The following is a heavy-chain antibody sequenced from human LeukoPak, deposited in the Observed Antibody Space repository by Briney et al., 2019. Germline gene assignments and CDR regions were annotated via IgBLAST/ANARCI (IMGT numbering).Heavy chain of an antibody. Sequence: SETLSLTCTVSGGSVSSGDYYWSWIRQPPGKGLEWIGYMSYSGNTNYNPSLKSRVTISVDTSKNQFSLILNSVTAADTAVYYCARETYYYDSSGYLFDYWGQGTLVTVSS. CDR3: ARETYYYDSSGYLFDY. V-gene: IGHV4-61*08. CDR1: GGSVSSGDYY. J-gene: IGHJ4*02. D-gene: IGHD3-22*01. CDR2: MSYSGNT.